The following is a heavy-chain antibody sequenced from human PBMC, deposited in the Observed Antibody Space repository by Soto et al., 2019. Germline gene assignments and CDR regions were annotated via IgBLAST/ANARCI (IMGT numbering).Heavy chain of an antibody. CDR2: IIHTGST. CDR3: ARVGQPPSDY. CDR1: GGSFSGYY. J-gene: IGHJ4*02. V-gene: IGHV4-34*12. Sequence: QVRLQQWGAGLLKPSETLSLTCAVSGGSFSGYYWSWIRQPPGKGLEWIGEIIHTGSTNYNPSLKSRITNSVDTSKKQFSLKLSSVTAADTAVYYCARVGQPPSDYWGQGTLVTVSS. D-gene: IGHD2-2*01.